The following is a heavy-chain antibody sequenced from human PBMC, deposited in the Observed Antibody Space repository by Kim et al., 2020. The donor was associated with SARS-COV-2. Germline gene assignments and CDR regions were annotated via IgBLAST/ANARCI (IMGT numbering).Heavy chain of an antibody. D-gene: IGHD6-6*01. CDR2: T. CDR3: ATFSKRSSSYY. Sequence: TGYAQKFQGRVTITRNTSISTAYMELSSLRSEDTAVYYCATFSKRSSSYYWGQGTLVTVSS. V-gene: IGHV1-8*01. J-gene: IGHJ4*02.